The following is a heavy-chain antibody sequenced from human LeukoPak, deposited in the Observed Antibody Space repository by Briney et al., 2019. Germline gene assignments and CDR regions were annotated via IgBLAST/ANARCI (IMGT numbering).Heavy chain of an antibody. CDR3: ARGPRDYGDYGYYYYMDV. Sequence: ASVKVSCKASGYTFTSYYMHWVRQAPGQGLEWMGIINPSGGSTSYAQKFQGRVTMTRDMSTSTVYMELSSLRSEDTAVYYCARGPRDYGDYGYYYYMDVWGKGTTVTISS. D-gene: IGHD4-17*01. CDR2: INPSGGST. CDR1: GYTFTSYY. V-gene: IGHV1-46*01. J-gene: IGHJ6*03.